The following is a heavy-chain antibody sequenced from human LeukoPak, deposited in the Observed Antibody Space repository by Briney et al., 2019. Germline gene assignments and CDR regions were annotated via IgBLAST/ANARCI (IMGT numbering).Heavy chain of an antibody. D-gene: IGHD6-19*01. CDR2: IYYSGNT. V-gene: IGHV4-59*01. CDR3: ARSHMFSRVWWEYYFYY. CDR1: GSAISSSY. J-gene: IGHJ4*02. Sequence: SETLSLTCTVFGSAISSSYWSWIRQPPGKGLEWIGYIYYSGNTKYNPSLKSRVTISVDTSKNQFSLKLSSVTAADTAVYYCARSHMFSRVWWEYYFYYWGQGTLVTVSS.